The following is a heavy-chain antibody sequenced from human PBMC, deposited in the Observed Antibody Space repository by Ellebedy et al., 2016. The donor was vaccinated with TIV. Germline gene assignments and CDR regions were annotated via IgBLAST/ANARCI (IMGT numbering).Heavy chain of an antibody. CDR2: VSGSGGST. CDR1: GFTFSSYA. D-gene: IGHD5-12*01. Sequence: GESLKISCAASGFTFSSYAMSWVRQAPGKGLEWVSGVSGSGGSTYYADSVKGRFTISRDNSKNTPDLQMNSLRAEDTAVYYCAKTSVDKGNHYYNGMDVWGQGTTVTVSS. CDR3: AKTSVDKGNHYYNGMDV. J-gene: IGHJ6*02. V-gene: IGHV3-23*01.